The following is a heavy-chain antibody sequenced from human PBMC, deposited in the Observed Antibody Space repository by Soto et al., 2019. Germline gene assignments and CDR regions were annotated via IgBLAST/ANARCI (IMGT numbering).Heavy chain of an antibody. V-gene: IGHV1-69*13. Sequence: ASVKVSCKASGGTFSSYAISWVRQAPGQGLEWMGGIIPIFGTANYAQKFQGRVTITADESTSTAYMELSSLRSEDTAVYYCAREPYPLTDSSDYDYWGQGTLVTVSS. CDR3: AREPYPLTDSSDYDY. CDR1: GGTFSSYA. CDR2: IIPIFGTA. D-gene: IGHD3-22*01. J-gene: IGHJ4*02.